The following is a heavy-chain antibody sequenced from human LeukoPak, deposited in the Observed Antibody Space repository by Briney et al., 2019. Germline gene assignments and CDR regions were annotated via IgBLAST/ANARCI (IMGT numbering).Heavy chain of an antibody. CDR1: EFTFNSHV. J-gene: IGHJ4*02. D-gene: IGHD6-13*01. CDR2: ISADGKTA. V-gene: IGHV3-30*18. CDR3: AKASSAGDSSSWNY. Sequence: GGSLRLSCAASEFTFNSHVMHWFRQAPGKGLEWVAVISADGKTAYYADSLKGRFTISRDNAKNSLYLQMNSLRAEDTAIYYCAKASSAGDSSSWNYWGQGILVTVSS.